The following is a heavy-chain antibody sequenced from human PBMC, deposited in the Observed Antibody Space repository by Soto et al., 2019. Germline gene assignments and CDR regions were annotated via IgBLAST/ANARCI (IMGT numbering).Heavy chain of an antibody. V-gene: IGHV3-30*18. J-gene: IGHJ5*02. CDR1: GFTFSSYG. Sequence: QVQLVESGGGVVQPGRSLRLSCAASGFTFSSYGMHWVRQAPGKGLEWVAVISYDGSNKYYADSVKGRFTISRDNSKNTLYLQMNSLRAEDTAVYYCAKDGRSSGLTAWGQGTLVTVSS. CDR3: AKDGRSSGLTA. CDR2: ISYDGSNK. D-gene: IGHD6-19*01.